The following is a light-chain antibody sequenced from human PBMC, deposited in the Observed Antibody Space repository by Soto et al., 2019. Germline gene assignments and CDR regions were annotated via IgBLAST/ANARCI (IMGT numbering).Light chain of an antibody. CDR1: QSINRY. V-gene: IGKV1-39*01. CDR3: QQSYSTPEYT. J-gene: IGKJ2*01. CDR2: GAS. Sequence: DIQMTQSPSSLSASVGDRVTITCRASQSINRYLNWYQHKPGKAPKLLIYGASTLQSGVPSRFSGSGSGTDFTLTISSLQPEDFATYYCQQSYSTPEYTFGQGTKLEIK.